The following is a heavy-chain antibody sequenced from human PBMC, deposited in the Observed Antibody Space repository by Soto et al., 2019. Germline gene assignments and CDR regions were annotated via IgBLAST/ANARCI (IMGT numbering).Heavy chain of an antibody. Sequence: PGGSLRLSCVASGFTFRSYWMHWVRQAPGKGLEWVSRINSDGDKTFYADSVKGRFTIARDNSKNTLYLQMNSLRAEDTAVYYCARVYGDYSSNFASWGQGTLVTVSS. CDR3: ARVYGDYSSNFAS. D-gene: IGHD4-17*01. V-gene: IGHV3-74*01. J-gene: IGHJ4*02. CDR1: GFTFRSYW. CDR2: INSDGDKT.